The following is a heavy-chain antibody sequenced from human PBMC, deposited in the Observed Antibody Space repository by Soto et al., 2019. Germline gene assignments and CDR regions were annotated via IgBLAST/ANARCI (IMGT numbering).Heavy chain of an antibody. CDR3: AKSLGGWVNVHYYYGMDV. CDR1: GFTFRNYA. D-gene: IGHD1-26*01. Sequence: LRLSCAASGFTFRNYAMNWVRQAPGKGLEWVSGISGSGYNRHYTDSVKGRFTISRDISKNTLYLQMNSLRAEDTAIYYCAKSLGGWVNVHYYYGMDVWGQGTTVTVSS. CDR2: ISGSGYNR. J-gene: IGHJ6*02. V-gene: IGHV3-23*01.